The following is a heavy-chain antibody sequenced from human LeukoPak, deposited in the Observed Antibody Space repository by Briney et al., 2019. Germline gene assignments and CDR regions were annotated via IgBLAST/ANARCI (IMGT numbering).Heavy chain of an antibody. CDR3: ARLWSYYDNSGFFEGY. J-gene: IGHJ4*02. D-gene: IGHD3-22*01. Sequence: ASVKVSCKASGYIFTNYYLYWVRQAPGQGLEWMGVINPVGGVTTYAQRFQGRVTMTRDTSTSTFDMELSSLKSEDTAVYYCARLWSYYDNSGFFEGYWGQGTLVTVSS. V-gene: IGHV1-46*01. CDR1: GYIFTNYY. CDR2: INPVGGVT.